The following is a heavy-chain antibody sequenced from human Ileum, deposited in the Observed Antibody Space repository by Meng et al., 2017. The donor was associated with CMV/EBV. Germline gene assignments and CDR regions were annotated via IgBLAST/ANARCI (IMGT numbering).Heavy chain of an antibody. CDR1: GASIYNYY. V-gene: IGHV4-59*01. CDR2: TYHTGAT. D-gene: IGHD2/OR15-2a*01. CDR3: ARAPFLSPRTPYFDS. J-gene: IGHJ4*02. Sequence: HVHLQESGPGLVRLSETLSLTCTVSGASIYNYYWAWIRQPPGKGLEWFGYTYHTGATNYNPSLKSRVTISLDTSKNQFSLQLTSVTAADTAVYFCARAPFLSPRTPYFDSWGQGILVTVSS.